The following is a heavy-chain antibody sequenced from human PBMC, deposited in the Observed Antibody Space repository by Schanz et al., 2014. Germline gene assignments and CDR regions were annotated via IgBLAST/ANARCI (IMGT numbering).Heavy chain of an antibody. CDR2: INTGVNT. CDR1: EFTFSTDA. Sequence: VQLVESGGGLVQPGGSLRLSCAASEFTFSTDAMSWVRQAPGKGLEWVSAINTGVNTYYADSVRGRFTMSRDNSKNTLYLQMNSLRAGDAAVYYCARGLIAAAGGAFDYWGQGTLVTVSS. D-gene: IGHD6-13*01. J-gene: IGHJ4*02. V-gene: IGHV3-23*04. CDR3: ARGLIAAAGGAFDY.